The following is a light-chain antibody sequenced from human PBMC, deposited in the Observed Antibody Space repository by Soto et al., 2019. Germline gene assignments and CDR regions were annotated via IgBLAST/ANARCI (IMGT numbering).Light chain of an antibody. CDR3: LQYYRTPRT. Sequence: DIVMTQSPDSLAVSLGERATINCKSSQSVLYSSNNKNYLAWYQQKPGQPPKLLIYWASTRESGVPDRFSGSGSGTDFTLTISSLQAEDVAVYYCLQYYRTPRTLGQGTKAEIK. CDR1: QSVLYSSNNKNY. CDR2: WAS. V-gene: IGKV4-1*01. J-gene: IGKJ1*01.